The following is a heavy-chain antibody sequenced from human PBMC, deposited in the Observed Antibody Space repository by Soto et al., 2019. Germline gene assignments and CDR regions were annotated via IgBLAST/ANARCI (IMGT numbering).Heavy chain of an antibody. V-gene: IGHV3-48*01. CDR3: ASSDWFDP. Sequence: PGGSLRLSCAASGFTFSSYSMNWVRQAPGKGLEWVSYISRSSSSMYYADSVRGRFTISRDNAYNTLYLQMNSLRAEDTAMYYCASSDWFDPWGQGTLVTVSS. CDR1: GFTFSSYS. CDR2: ISRSSSSM. J-gene: IGHJ5*02.